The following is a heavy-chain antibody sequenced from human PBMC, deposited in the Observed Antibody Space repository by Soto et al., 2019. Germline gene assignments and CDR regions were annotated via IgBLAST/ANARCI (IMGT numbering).Heavy chain of an antibody. CDR2: IDPSDSYT. Sequence: GESLKISCKGSGYSFTSYWIRWVRQMPGKGLEWMGRIDPSDSYTNYSPSFQGHVTISADKSISTAYLQWSSLKASDTAMYYCARPRYYDSSGYYYGMDVWGQGTTVTVSS. V-gene: IGHV5-10-1*01. CDR3: ARPRYYDSSGYYYGMDV. J-gene: IGHJ6*02. CDR1: GYSFTSYW. D-gene: IGHD3-22*01.